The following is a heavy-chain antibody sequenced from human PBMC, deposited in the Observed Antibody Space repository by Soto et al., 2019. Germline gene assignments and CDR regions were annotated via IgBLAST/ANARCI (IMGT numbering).Heavy chain of an antibody. CDR2: IYHSGSA. J-gene: IGHJ4*02. V-gene: IGHV4-4*02. Sequence: PSETLSGTCTVAEGIISSPDRGTRVQPPPGKGLEWIGEIYHSGSANYTPSLKSRATMSLHKSKSQFSLNLTSVTAADKAIYYCVRDRGAVWGNYRKRAPRFDSWGQGIPVTVSS. CDR1: EGIISSPDR. CDR3: VRDRGAVWGNYRKRAPRFDS. D-gene: IGHD3-16*02.